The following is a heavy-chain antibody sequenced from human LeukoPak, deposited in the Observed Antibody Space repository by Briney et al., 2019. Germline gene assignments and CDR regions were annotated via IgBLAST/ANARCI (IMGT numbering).Heavy chain of an antibody. V-gene: IGHV1-45*02. CDR2: ITPFNGNT. CDR1: GYTFTYHY. Sequence: ASVKVSCKASGYTFTYHYLHWVRQAPGQALEWMGWITPFNGNTNYAQKFQDRVTLTRDRSMSTAYMELSSLRSEDTAMYYCASARDYNILTGYYKGDAFDIWGQGTMVTVSS. CDR3: ASARDYNILTGYYKGDAFDI. D-gene: IGHD3-9*01. J-gene: IGHJ3*02.